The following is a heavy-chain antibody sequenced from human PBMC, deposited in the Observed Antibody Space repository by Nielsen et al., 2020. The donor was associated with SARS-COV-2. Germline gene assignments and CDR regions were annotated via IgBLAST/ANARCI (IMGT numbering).Heavy chain of an antibody. Sequence: VRQAPGKGLEWVAVISYDGSNKYYADSVKGRFTISRDNSKNTLYLQMNSLRAEDTAVFYCAKSPGLWSSVYYRPDYYNGMDVWGQGTTVTVSS. CDR3: AKSPGLWSSVYYRPDYYNGMDV. V-gene: IGHV3-30*18. J-gene: IGHJ6*02. CDR2: ISYDGSNK. D-gene: IGHD3-22*01.